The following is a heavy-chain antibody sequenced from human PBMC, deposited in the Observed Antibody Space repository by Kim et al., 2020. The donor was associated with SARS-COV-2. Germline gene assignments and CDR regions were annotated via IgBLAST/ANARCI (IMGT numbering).Heavy chain of an antibody. J-gene: IGHJ4*02. CDR2: ISGSGGST. V-gene: IGHV3-23*01. Sequence: GGSLRLSCAASGFTFSSYAMSWVRQAPGKGLEWVSTISGSGGSTYYADSVKGRFTISRDNSKNTLYLQMNSLRAEDTAVYYCAKGLSFGSSWQRGFDYWGQGTLVTVYS. D-gene: IGHD6-13*01. CDR3: AKGLSFGSSWQRGFDY. CDR1: GFTFSSYA.